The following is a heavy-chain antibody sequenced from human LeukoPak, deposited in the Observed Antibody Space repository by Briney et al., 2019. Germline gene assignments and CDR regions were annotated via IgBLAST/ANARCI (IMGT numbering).Heavy chain of an antibody. D-gene: IGHD3-16*02. V-gene: IGHV5-51*01. CDR2: IYPGDSDT. CDR1: GYSFTNYW. Sequence: VESLKISCKGSGYSFTNYWIRWVRQIPGKGVEWMGIIYPGDSDTRYSPSFQGQVTISADKSISTAYLQWSSLKASDTAMYYCARPNKGYDYVWGTYRYDAFDIWGQGTMVTVSS. J-gene: IGHJ3*02. CDR3: ARPNKGYDYVWGTYRYDAFDI.